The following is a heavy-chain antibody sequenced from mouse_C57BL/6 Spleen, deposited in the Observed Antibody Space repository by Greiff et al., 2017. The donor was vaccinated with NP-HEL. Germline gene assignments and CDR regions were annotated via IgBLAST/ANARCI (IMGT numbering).Heavy chain of an antibody. D-gene: IGHD2-4*01. J-gene: IGHJ2*01. CDR3: ARGDYDEGFDY. CDR2: IHPNSGST. Sequence: QVQLQQSGAELVKPGASVKLSCKASGYTFTSYWMHWVKQRPGQGLEWIGMIHPNSGSTNYNEKFKSKATLTVDKSSSTAYMQLSSLTSEDSAVYYCARGDYDEGFDYWGQGTTLTVSS. CDR1: GYTFTSYW. V-gene: IGHV1-64*01.